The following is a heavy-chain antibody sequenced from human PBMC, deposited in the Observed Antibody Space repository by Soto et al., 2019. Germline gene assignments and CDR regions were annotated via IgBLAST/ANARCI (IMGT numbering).Heavy chain of an antibody. Sequence: SETLSLTCTVSGGSISSYYWSWIRQPPGKGLEWIGYIYYSGSTNYNPSLKSRVTISVDTSKNQFSLKLSSVTAADTAVYYCARGVVRGASYYYYYGMDVWGQGTTVTVSS. D-gene: IGHD3-10*01. J-gene: IGHJ6*02. CDR1: GGSISSYY. CDR2: IYYSGST. V-gene: IGHV4-59*01. CDR3: ARGVVRGASYYYYYGMDV.